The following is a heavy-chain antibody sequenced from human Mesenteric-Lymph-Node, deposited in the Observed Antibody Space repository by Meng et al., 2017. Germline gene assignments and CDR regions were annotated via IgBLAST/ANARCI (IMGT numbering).Heavy chain of an antibody. D-gene: IGHD3-22*01. V-gene: IGHV4-30-4*01. CDR2: IYYSGST. J-gene: IGHJ2*01. CDR3: ARGYYDSSGYGYWYFDL. Sequence: QVQLSDSGQGLVKTSHTLSLTCTFSGGSISSGYYYWSWIRQPPGKGLEWIGYIYYSGSTYYNPSLKSRVTISVDTSKNQFSLKLSSVTAADTAVYYCARGYYDSSGYGYWYFDLWGRGTLVTVSS. CDR1: GGSISSGYYY.